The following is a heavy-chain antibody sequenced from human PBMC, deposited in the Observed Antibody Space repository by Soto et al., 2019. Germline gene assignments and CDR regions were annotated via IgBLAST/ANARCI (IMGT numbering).Heavy chain of an antibody. CDR2: MNPNSGNT. V-gene: IGHV1-8*01. D-gene: IGHD1-26*01. CDR3: ARGLSGMTFGGYYYYYYYGMDV. J-gene: IGHJ6*02. CDR1: GYTFTSYD. Sequence: VASVKVSCKASGYTFTSYDINWVRQATGQGLEWMGWMNPNSGNTGYAQKFQGRVTMTRNTSISTAYMELSSLRSEDTAVYYCARGLSGMTFGGYYYYYYYGMDVWGQGTTVTAP.